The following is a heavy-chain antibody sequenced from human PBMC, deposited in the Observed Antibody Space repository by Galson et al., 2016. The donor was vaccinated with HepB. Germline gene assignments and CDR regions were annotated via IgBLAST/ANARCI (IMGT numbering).Heavy chain of an antibody. CDR2: ISYNSGDET. Sequence: SLRLSCAASGFVFSTYAMHWVRQTPGKGLEWVSAISYNSGDETYFADSVRGRFTISRDNSNDTLYLQMNSLRVEDTAVYFCAKVPYGDYASAFDAWGQGTRVTV. CDR1: GFVFSTYA. CDR3: AKVPYGDYASAFDA. V-gene: IGHV3-23*01. J-gene: IGHJ4*02. D-gene: IGHD4-17*01.